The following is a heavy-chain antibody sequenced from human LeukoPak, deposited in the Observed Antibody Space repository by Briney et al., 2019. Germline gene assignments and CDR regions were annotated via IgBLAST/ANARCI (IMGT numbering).Heavy chain of an antibody. CDR2: IYYSGST. CDR3: ARVPWDTAMVYYFDY. D-gene: IGHD5-18*01. CDR1: GGSISSGGYY. J-gene: IGHJ4*02. V-gene: IGHV4-31*03. Sequence: SQTLSLTCTVSGGSISSGGYYWSWIRQHPGKGLEWIGYIYYSGSTYYNPSLKSRVTISVDTSKNQFSLKLSSVTAADTAVYYCARVPWDTAMVYYFDYWGQGTLVTVSS.